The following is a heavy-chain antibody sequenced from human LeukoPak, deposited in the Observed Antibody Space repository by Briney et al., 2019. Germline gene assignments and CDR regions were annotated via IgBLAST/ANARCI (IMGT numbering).Heavy chain of an antibody. CDR2: INHSGST. Sequence: SETLSLTCAVYGGSFSGYYWSWIRQPPGKGLEWIGEINHSGSTNYNPSLESRVTISVDTSKNQFSLKLSSVTAADTAVYYCAREGSSGYYYDFQHWGQGTLVTVSS. CDR3: AREGSSGYYYDFQH. J-gene: IGHJ1*01. V-gene: IGHV4-34*01. CDR1: GGSFSGYY. D-gene: IGHD3-22*01.